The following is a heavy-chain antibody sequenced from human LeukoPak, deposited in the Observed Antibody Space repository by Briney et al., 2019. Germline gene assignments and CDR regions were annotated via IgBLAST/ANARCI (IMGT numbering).Heavy chain of an antibody. V-gene: IGHV3-7*01. CDR3: ARSLIVVVITQSFDY. CDR1: GFTFSSYW. J-gene: IGHJ4*02. Sequence: GGSLRLSCAASGFTFSSYWMSWVRQAPGKGLEWVANIKQDGSEKYYVDSVKDRFTISRDNAKNSLYLQMNSLRAEDTAVYYCARSLIVVVITQSFDYWGQGTLVTVSS. D-gene: IGHD3-22*01. CDR2: IKQDGSEK.